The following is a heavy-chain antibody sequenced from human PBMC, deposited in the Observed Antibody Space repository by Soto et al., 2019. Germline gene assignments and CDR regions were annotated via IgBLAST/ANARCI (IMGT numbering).Heavy chain of an antibody. J-gene: IGHJ3*02. V-gene: IGHV3-21*01. CDR1: GFTFSSYS. CDR2: ISSSSSYI. Sequence: PGGSLRLSCAASGFTFSSYSMNWVRQAPGKGLEWVSSISSSSSYIYYADSVKGRFTISRDNAKNSLYLQMNSLRAEDTAVYYSARDKGGSITIFGVAADPFDIWGQGTMVTVSS. D-gene: IGHD3-3*01. CDR3: ARDKGGSITIFGVAADPFDI.